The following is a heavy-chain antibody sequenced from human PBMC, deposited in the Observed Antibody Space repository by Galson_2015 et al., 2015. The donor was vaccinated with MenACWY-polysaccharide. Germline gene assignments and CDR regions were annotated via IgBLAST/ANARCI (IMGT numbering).Heavy chain of an antibody. V-gene: IGHV1-8*01. CDR2: MNPNSGNT. J-gene: IGHJ4*02. CDR1: GYTFTTYE. CDR3: ARGRRDTAVAAPAAVLHDY. D-gene: IGHD6-19*01. Sequence: SVKVSCKASGYTFTTYEINWVRQATGQGLEWMGWMNPNSGNTGYAQKFQGRVTMTRNTSISTAYMELSSLTSEDTAVYYCARGRRDTAVAAPAAVLHDYWGQGILVTVSS.